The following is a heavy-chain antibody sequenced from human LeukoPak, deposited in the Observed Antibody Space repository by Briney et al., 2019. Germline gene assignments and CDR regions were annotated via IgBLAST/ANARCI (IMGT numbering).Heavy chain of an antibody. CDR3: ARGREQWLYHGFDY. V-gene: IGHV5-51*01. CDR1: GYSFTSYW. CDR2: IYPGDSDT. D-gene: IGHD5-18*01. J-gene: IGHJ4*02. Sequence: GESLKISCKGSGYSFTSYWIGWVGQMPGKGLGWMGIIYPGDSDTRYSPSFQGQVTISADQSISTAYLQWSSLKASDTAMNYCARGREQWLYHGFDYWGQGTLVTVSS.